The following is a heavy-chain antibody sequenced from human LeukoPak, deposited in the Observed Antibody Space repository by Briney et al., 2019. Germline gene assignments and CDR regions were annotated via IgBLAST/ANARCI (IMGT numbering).Heavy chain of an antibody. D-gene: IGHD6-13*01. CDR3: ARQNPAASGQGLGY. CDR2: IHYSGIT. CDR1: GGSISSYY. V-gene: IGHV4-59*08. Sequence: PSETLSLTCTVSGGSISSYYWSWIRQPPGKGLKWIGYIHYSGITKYNPSLKSRVTFSVDTSKNQFSLELTSVTAADTAVYYCARQNPAASGQGLGYWGQGTLVTVSS. J-gene: IGHJ4*02.